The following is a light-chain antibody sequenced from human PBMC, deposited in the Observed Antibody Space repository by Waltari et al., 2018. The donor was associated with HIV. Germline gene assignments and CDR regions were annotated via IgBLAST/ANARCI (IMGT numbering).Light chain of an antibody. V-gene: IGKV4-1*01. CDR3: QQYYNTPWT. CDR1: QTVLSDSTHKNY. J-gene: IGKJ1*01. CDR2: WAS. Sequence: DIILTQSPGTLAVSLGDRATIHCRSSQTVLSDSTHKNYLSWYQQKPGQPPKLLLYWASARESGVPARFSGSGSATDFTLTITDFQAEDAAIYFCQQYYNTPWTFGQGTRADIK.